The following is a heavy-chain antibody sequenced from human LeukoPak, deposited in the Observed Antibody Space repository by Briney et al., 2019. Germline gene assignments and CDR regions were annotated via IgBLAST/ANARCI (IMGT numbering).Heavy chain of an antibody. V-gene: IGHV3-49*03. Sequence: GGSLRLSCTASGFTFGDYAMSWFRQAPGKGLEWVGFIRSKAYGGTTEYAASGKGRFTISRDDSKSIAYLQMSSLKTEDTAVYYCTRAKGSGWYEVYYYYMDVWGKGTTVTVSS. D-gene: IGHD6-19*01. CDR3: TRAKGSGWYEVYYYYMDV. CDR2: IRSKAYGGTT. CDR1: GFTFGDYA. J-gene: IGHJ6*03.